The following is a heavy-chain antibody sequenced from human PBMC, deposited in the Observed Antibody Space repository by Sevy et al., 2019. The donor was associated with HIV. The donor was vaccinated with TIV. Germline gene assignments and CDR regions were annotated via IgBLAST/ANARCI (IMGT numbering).Heavy chain of an antibody. D-gene: IGHD1-1*01. V-gene: IGHV3-30*04. CDR2: ISYDGSNK. CDR1: GFTFSSYA. CDR3: ARAFANDYFDY. Sequence: GSLRLSCAASGFTFSSYAMHWVRQAPGKGLEWVAVISYDGSNKYYADSVKGRFTISRDNSKNTLYLQMNSLRAEDTAVYYCARAFANDYFDYWGQGTLVTVSS. J-gene: IGHJ4*02.